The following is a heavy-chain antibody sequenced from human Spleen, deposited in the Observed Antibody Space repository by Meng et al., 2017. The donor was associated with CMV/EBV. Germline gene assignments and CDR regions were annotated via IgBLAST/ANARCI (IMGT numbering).Heavy chain of an antibody. J-gene: IGHJ5*02. CDR1: GYTFTRND. Sequence: ASVKVSCKASGYTFTRNDINWVRQATGQGLEWMGSINPISGNTDYAQKFQGRVTMTRDTSITTAYMELSSLRSEDTAVYYCAFLRFLEWSEQPDPWGQGTLVTVSS. D-gene: IGHD3-3*01. CDR2: INPISGNT. V-gene: IGHV1-8*01. CDR3: AFLRFLEWSEQPDP.